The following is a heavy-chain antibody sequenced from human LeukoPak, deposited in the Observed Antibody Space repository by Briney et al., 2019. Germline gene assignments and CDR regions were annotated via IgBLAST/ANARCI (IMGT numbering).Heavy chain of an antibody. J-gene: IGHJ4*02. CDR1: GFSLTTSGVG. CDR3: AHRRSGYNWNHGDFDY. D-gene: IGHD1-14*01. Sequence: SGPTLVNPTQTLTLTCSFSGFSLTTSGVGVGWIPQSPGKALEWLALIYWDDDKRYSPSLKTRLAIMKDTSNNQVVLMMTNMDPVDTATYYCAHRRSGYNWNHGDFDYWGQGNPVTVSS. V-gene: IGHV2-5*02. CDR2: IYWDDDK.